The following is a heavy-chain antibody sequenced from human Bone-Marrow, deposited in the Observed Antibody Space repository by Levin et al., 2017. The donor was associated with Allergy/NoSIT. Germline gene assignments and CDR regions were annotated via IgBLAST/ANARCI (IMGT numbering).Heavy chain of an antibody. CDR1: GFTFSDYY. CDR3: ARGGYCSGGSCYVTDNWFDP. CDR2: ISSSGSTI. V-gene: IGHV3-11*01. J-gene: IGHJ5*02. Sequence: PGESLKISCAASGFTFSDYYMSWIRQAPGKGLEWVSYISSSGSTIYYADSVKGRFTISRDNAKNSLYLQMNSLRAEDTAVYYCARGGYCSGGSCYVTDNWFDPWGQGTLVTVSS. D-gene: IGHD2-15*01.